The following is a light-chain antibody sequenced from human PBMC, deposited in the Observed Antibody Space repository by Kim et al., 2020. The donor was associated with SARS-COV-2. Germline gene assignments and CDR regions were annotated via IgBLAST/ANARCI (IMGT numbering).Light chain of an antibody. Sequence: SSELTQDPAVSVALGQTVRITCQGDSLRSYYATWYQQKPGQAPIVVIYVKNNRPSGIPDRFSGSSSGNTASLTITGTPAGDETDYYCNSRGSNDNVVFGGGTQLTVL. CDR3: NSRGSNDNVV. J-gene: IGLJ2*01. V-gene: IGLV3-19*01. CDR1: SLRSYY. CDR2: VKN.